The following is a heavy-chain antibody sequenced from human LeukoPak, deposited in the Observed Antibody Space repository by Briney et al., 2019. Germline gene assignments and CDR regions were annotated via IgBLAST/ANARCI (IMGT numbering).Heavy chain of an antibody. J-gene: IGHJ3*02. CDR1: GGSFSGYY. Sequence: SETLSLTCAVYGGSFSGYYWSWIRQPPGKGLEWIGEINHSGSTNYNPSLKSRVTISVDTSKNQFSLKLSSVTAADTAVYYCARARIHYYDSSGYVRDAFDIWGQGTMVTVSS. D-gene: IGHD3-22*01. V-gene: IGHV4-34*01. CDR3: ARARIHYYDSSGYVRDAFDI. CDR2: INHSGST.